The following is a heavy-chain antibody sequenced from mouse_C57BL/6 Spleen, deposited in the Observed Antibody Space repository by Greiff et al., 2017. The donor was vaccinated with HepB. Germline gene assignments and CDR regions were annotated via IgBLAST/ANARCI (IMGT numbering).Heavy chain of an antibody. Sequence: EVQLVESGEGLVKPGGSLKLSCAASGFTFSSYAMSWVRQTPEKRLEWVAYISSGGDYIYYADTVKGRFTISRDNARNTLYLQMSSLKSEDTAMYYCTRDKGSYYAMDYWGQGTSVTVSA. CDR3: TRDKGSYYAMDY. V-gene: IGHV5-9-1*02. J-gene: IGHJ4*01. CDR1: GFTFSSYA. CDR2: ISSGGDYI.